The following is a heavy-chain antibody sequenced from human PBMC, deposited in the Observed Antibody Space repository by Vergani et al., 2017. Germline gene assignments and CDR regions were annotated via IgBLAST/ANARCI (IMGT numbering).Heavy chain of an antibody. CDR2: INYSGST. CDR3: ARQFWVSQGVGAFET. D-gene: IGHD3-16*01. J-gene: IGHJ3*02. V-gene: IGHV4-39*01. Sequence: QVQLQESGPGVVKPSQTLSLTCAVSGGSISSSSYYWGWIRQPPGKGLEWIGSINYSGSTQYNPSLKSRVTISVDTSKNQFSLRLTTLTAADTAVYYCARQFWVSQGVGAFETWGRGTEVSVSS. CDR1: GGSISSSSYY.